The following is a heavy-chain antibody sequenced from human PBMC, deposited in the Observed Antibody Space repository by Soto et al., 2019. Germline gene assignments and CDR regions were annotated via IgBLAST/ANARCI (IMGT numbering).Heavy chain of an antibody. CDR2: IKQDGSEK. V-gene: IGHV3-7*01. CDR1: GFTFSSYW. CDR3: ARGTIFGAAPYYYYYYYMDV. J-gene: IGHJ6*03. D-gene: IGHD3-3*01. Sequence: GGSLRLSCAASGFTFSSYWMSWVRQAPGKGLEWVANIKQDGSEKYYVDSVKSRFTISRDNAKNSLYLQMNSLRAEDTAVHYCARGTIFGAAPYYYYYYYMDVWGKGTTVTVSS.